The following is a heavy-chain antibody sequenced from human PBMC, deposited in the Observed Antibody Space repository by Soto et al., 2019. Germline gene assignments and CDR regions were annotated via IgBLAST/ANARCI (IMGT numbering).Heavy chain of an antibody. CDR3: ARGVGSGSYYNQYNWFDP. J-gene: IGHJ5*02. D-gene: IGHD3-10*01. Sequence: ASVKDSCKASGYTFTNYGISWVRQAPGQGLEWMGWINVYNGNTKYAQKVQGRVTMTTGTSTSTAYMELRSLRSDDTAVYYCARGVGSGSYYNQYNWFDPWGQGTLVTSPQ. V-gene: IGHV1-18*01. CDR2: INVYNGNT. CDR1: GYTFTNYG.